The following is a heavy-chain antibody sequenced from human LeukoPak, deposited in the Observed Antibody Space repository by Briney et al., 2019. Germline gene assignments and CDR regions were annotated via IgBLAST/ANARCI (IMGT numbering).Heavy chain of an antibody. CDR1: GGSNSSGGYY. Sequence: SETLSLTGTVSGGSNSSGGYYWSWIRQPPGKGLEWIGYISYSGSTNYNPSLNSRVTISVDTSKNQFSLKLTSVTAADTAVYYCGRVFYSSNWNLFDPWGQGTLVTVSS. CDR2: ISYSGST. J-gene: IGHJ5*02. D-gene: IGHD6-13*01. CDR3: GRVFYSSNWNLFDP. V-gene: IGHV4-61*08.